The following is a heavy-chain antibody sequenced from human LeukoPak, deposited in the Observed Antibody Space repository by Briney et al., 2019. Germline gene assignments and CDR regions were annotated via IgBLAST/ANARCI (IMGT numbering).Heavy chain of an antibody. CDR2: ISAYIGNT. J-gene: IGHJ4*02. CDR1: GYTFTSYC. D-gene: IGHD5-18*01. Sequence: ASVPVSCKASGYTFTSYCISWVRQAPGQGLEGMGWISAYIGNTNYAQTLQGRVTITTDTSTNTLYMELRSLRSHDPAVYYCSRAEDTARGNHELNFDYWGQGTLVTVSS. V-gene: IGHV1-18*01. CDR3: SRAEDTARGNHELNFDY.